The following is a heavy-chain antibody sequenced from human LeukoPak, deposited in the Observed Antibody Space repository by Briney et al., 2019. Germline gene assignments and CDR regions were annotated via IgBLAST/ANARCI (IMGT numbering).Heavy chain of an antibody. Sequence: SETLSLTPTLSGGSLTSASYYGSSIRQPAREGLEWIGIMYARGSTNYNPTVKSRVTISVATSKIPFSLKLSSVTAADMAVYYCARTPEYSASLDNWGQGTLVTVSS. D-gene: IGHD4-11*01. CDR2: MYARGST. CDR1: GGSLTSASYY. CDR3: ARTPEYSASLDN. V-gene: IGHV4-61*02. J-gene: IGHJ4*02.